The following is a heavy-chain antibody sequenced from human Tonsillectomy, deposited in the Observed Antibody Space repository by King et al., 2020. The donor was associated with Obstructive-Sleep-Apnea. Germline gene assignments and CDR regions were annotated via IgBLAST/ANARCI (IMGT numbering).Heavy chain of an antibody. CDR1: GGSFNNYY. D-gene: IGHD2-15*01. CDR2: INHSGST. J-gene: IGHJ4*02. Sequence: VQLQQWGAGLLKPSETLSLTCSVYGGSFNNYYWSCIRQPQGKGLEWIGEINHSGSTNYNPSLKSRVALSVDTSKNQFSLKLSSVTAADTAVYYCARATRGYDYWDQGTLVTVSS. CDR3: ARATRGYDY. V-gene: IGHV4-34*01.